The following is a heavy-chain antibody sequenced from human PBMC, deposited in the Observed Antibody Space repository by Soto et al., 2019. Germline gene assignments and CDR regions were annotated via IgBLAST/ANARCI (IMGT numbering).Heavy chain of an antibody. V-gene: IGHV5-10-1*01. D-gene: IGHD2-2*01. CDR2: IDPSDSYT. J-gene: IGHJ6*02. CDR1: GYSFTSYW. CDR3: ARLSSTSPTRGLYYYYGMDV. Sequence: KVSCKASGYSFTSYWISWVRQMPGKGLEWMGRIDPSDSYTNYSPSFQGHVTISADKSISTAYLQWSSLKASDTAMYYCARLSSTSPTRGLYYYYGMDVWGQGTTVTVSS.